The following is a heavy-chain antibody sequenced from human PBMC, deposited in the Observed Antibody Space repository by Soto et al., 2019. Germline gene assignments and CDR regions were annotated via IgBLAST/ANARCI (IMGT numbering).Heavy chain of an antibody. CDR2: ISAYNGNT. Sequence: ASVRVSCKASGYTFTSYGISWVRQAPGQGLEWMGWISAYNGNTNYAQKLQGRVTMTTDTSTSTAYMELRSLRSDDTAVYYCARDPPYGGHFDYWGQGTLVTVSS. D-gene: IGHD4-17*01. J-gene: IGHJ4*02. CDR3: ARDPPYGGHFDY. CDR1: GYTFTSYG. V-gene: IGHV1-18*01.